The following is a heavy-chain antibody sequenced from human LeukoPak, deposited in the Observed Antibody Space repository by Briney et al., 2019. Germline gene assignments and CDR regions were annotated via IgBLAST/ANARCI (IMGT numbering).Heavy chain of an antibody. J-gene: IGHJ6*03. CDR3: AKTPHTSSWYHMDV. D-gene: IGHD6-13*01. CDR1: GFTFSSYG. CDR2: IWHDGSNT. Sequence: GGSLRLSCAASGFTFSSYGMHWVRQAPGKGLEWVAIIWHDGSNTYYADSVKGRFTISRDNSKNTLYLQMNSLRAEDTAVYYCAKTPHTSSWYHMDVWGKGTTVTVSS. V-gene: IGHV3-33*06.